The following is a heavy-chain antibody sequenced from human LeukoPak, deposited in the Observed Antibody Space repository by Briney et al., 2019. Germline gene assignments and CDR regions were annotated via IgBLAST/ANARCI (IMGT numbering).Heavy chain of an antibody. V-gene: IGHV3-21*01. Sequence: GGSLRLSCAASGFTFSSYSMNWVRQAPGKGLEWVSSISSSSSYIYYADSVEGRFTISRDSAKNSLYLQMNSLRAEDTAVYYCARGHIVVVVAAPDYWGQGTLVTVSS. D-gene: IGHD2-15*01. CDR3: ARGHIVVVVAAPDY. J-gene: IGHJ4*02. CDR1: GFTFSSYS. CDR2: ISSSSSYI.